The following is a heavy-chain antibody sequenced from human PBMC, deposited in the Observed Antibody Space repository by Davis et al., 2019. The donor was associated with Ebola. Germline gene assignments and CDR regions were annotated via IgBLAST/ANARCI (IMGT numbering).Heavy chain of an antibody. D-gene: IGHD3-9*01. Sequence: PGGSLRLSCAASGFTFSSYWMSWVRQAPGKGLEWVANIKQDGSEKYYVDSVKGRFTISRDNAKNSLYLQMNSLRAEDTAVYYCARDRWLYDILTGYYRYWGQGTLVTVSS. CDR1: GFTFSSYW. J-gene: IGHJ4*02. CDR3: ARDRWLYDILTGYYRY. CDR2: IKQDGSEK. V-gene: IGHV3-7*01.